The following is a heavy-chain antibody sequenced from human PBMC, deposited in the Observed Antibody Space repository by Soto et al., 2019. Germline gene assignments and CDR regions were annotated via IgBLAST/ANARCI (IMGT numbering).Heavy chain of an antibody. V-gene: IGHV5-51*01. J-gene: IGHJ6*03. Sequence: GESLKISCTGSGYRFTSYWIGWVRQMPGKGLEWMGIIYPGDSDTRYSPSFQGQVTISADKSISTAYLQWSSLKASDTAMYYCARQRGYSYGVPYYYMDVWGKGTTVTVSS. CDR2: IYPGDSDT. CDR1: GYRFTSYW. CDR3: ARQRGYSYGVPYYYMDV. D-gene: IGHD5-18*01.